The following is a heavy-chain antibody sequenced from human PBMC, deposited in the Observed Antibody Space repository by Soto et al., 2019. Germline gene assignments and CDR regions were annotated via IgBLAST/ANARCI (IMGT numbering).Heavy chain of an antibody. D-gene: IGHD2-2*01. CDR3: AKDTSSSPYYMDV. Sequence: EVQVLESGGGSVQPGGSLRLSCAASGFTFSNFAMSWVRHAPGKGLEWVSEISGSTGTTHYADSVKGRFIISRDNSKNTLHLQMNSLRAEDTAVYYCAKDTSSSPYYMDVWGKGTTVTVSS. J-gene: IGHJ6*03. V-gene: IGHV3-23*01. CDR1: GFTFSNFA. CDR2: ISGSTGTT.